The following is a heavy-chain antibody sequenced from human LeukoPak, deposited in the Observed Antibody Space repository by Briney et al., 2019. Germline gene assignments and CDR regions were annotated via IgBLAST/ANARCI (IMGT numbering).Heavy chain of an antibody. Sequence: GGSLRLSCAASGFTFSSYAMSWVRQAPGKGLEWVSAISGSGGSTYYANSVKGRFTISRDNSKNTLYLQMNSLRAEDTAVYYCAKTREYDYVWGSYRPRTQSYDAFDIWGQGTMVTVSS. V-gene: IGHV3-23*01. CDR1: GFTFSSYA. D-gene: IGHD3-16*02. CDR2: ISGSGGST. J-gene: IGHJ3*02. CDR3: AKTREYDYVWGSYRPRTQSYDAFDI.